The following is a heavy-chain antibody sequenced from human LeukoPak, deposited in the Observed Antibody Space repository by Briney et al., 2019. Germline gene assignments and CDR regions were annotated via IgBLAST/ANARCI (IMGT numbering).Heavy chain of an antibody. CDR2: TYYRSKWYN. D-gene: IGHD5-24*01. V-gene: IGHV6-1*01. J-gene: IGHJ5*02. Sequence: SQPLSLTCGISGDGVSSNTAAWTWIRQSPSRGLEWLGRTYYRSKWYNDYAVSVKSRITINPDTSKNQFSLQLNSMTPEDTAVYYCARDQMGFDPWGQGILVTVSS. CDR3: ARDQMGFDP. CDR1: GDGVSSNTAA.